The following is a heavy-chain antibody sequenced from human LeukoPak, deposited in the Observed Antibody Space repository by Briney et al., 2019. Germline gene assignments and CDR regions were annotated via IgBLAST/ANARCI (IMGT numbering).Heavy chain of an antibody. CDR1: GGSISSYY. CDR2: IYYSGST. J-gene: IGHJ2*01. CDR3: ARGSRNAAGNYWYFDF. Sequence: SETLSLTCTVSGGSISSYYWSWIRQPPGKGLEWIGYIYYSGSTNYNPSLKSRVTISVDTSKNQFSLKLSSVTAADTAVYYCARGSRNAAGNYWYFDFWGRGTPVTVSS. V-gene: IGHV4-59*01. D-gene: IGHD6-13*01.